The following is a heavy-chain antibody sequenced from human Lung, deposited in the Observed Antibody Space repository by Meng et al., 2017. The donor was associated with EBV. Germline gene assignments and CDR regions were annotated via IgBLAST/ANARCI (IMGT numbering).Heavy chain of an antibody. V-gene: IGHV1-18*04. CDR3: AREADGATFDY. D-gene: IGHD1-26*01. CDR2: ISGYNGNT. CDR1: GYSFTNYY. Sequence: QVQVVQSGAEMQKPGASVHVSCKASGYSFTNYYLQWVRQAPGQGLEWMGWISGYNGNTNYAQKLQGRVTMTTDTSTSTAYMELRSLRSDDTAVYYCAREADGATFDYWGQGTLVTVSS. J-gene: IGHJ4*02.